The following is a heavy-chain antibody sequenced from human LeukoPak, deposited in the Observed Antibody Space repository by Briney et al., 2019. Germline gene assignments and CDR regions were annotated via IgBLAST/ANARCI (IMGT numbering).Heavy chain of an antibody. CDR2: ISSSGSTI. CDR3: ARVPKEAERWLQHYYYYYMDV. J-gene: IGHJ6*03. CDR1: GFTFSDYY. Sequence: GGSLRLSCAASGFTFSDYYMSWIRQAPGKELEWVSYISSSGSTIYYADSVKGRYTISRDNAKNSLYLQMNSLRAEDTAVYYCARVPKEAERWLQHYYYYYMDVWGKGTTVTVSS. V-gene: IGHV3-11*04. D-gene: IGHD5-24*01.